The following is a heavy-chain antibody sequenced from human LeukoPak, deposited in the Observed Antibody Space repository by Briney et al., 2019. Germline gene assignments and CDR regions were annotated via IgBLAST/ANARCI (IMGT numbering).Heavy chain of an antibody. CDR1: GGSFRGYY. J-gene: IGHJ3*02. CDR3: ARLHSSANAFDI. CDR2: INHSGSS. D-gene: IGHD6-19*01. V-gene: IGHV4-34*01. Sequence: KTSETLSLTCVVYGGSFRGYYWSWIRQPPGKGLEWIGEINHSGSSNYYPSLKSRVIISVDTSKNQFSLKLTSLTAADTAVYYCARLHSSANAFDIWGQGTMVTVSS.